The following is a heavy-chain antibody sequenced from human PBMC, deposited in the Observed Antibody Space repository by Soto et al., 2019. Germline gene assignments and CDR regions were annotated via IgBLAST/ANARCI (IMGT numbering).Heavy chain of an antibody. D-gene: IGHD1-26*01. CDR2: IVVGSGNT. V-gene: IGHV1-58*01. CDR1: GFTFTSSA. CDR3: AVDSISGSPYYFDY. Sequence: ASVKVSCKASGFTFTSSAVQWVRQARGQRLEWIGWIVVGSGNTNYAQKFQERVTITRDMSTSTAYMELSSLRSEDTAVYYCAVDSISGSPYYFDYWGQGTLVTVSS. J-gene: IGHJ4*02.